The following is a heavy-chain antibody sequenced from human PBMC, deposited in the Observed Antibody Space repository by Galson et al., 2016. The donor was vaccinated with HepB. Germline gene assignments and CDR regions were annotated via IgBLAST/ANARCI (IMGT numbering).Heavy chain of an antibody. V-gene: IGHV3-53*05. CDR3: ARYRFFFGSGSYSLRRGYYHGMDV. J-gene: IGHJ6*02. CDR2: IYTDGET. CDR1: GFTVSTYY. D-gene: IGHD3-10*01. Sequence: SLRLSCAVSGFTVSTYYMSWVRQAPGKGLEWVSVIYTDGETHFADSVKGRFSLSRDISRNTLYLQMNSLRVEDTALYYCARYRFFFGSGSYSLRRGYYHGMDVWGQGTTVTVSS.